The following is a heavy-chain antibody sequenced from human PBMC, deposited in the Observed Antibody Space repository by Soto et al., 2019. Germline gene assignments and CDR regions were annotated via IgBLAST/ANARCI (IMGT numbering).Heavy chain of an antibody. CDR2: FSSDGFGA. Sequence: PGGSLRLSXAASGFSLSAYWMHWGGQAPGRALEWVARFSSDGFGAAYADSVKGRFFISRYIARKTLFLQMNSLRADDTAVYYCARDLGGPDYWGRGTSVTVSS. CDR1: GFSLSAYW. J-gene: IGHJ4*02. V-gene: IGHV3-74*03. CDR3: ARDLGGPDY. D-gene: IGHD3-16*01.